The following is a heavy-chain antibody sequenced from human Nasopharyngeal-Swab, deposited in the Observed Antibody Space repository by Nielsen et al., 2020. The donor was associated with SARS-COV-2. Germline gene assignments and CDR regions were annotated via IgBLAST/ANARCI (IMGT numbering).Heavy chain of an antibody. J-gene: IGHJ4*02. V-gene: IGHV4-59*01. Sequence: WIRQPQGKGLEWIGYIYYSGSTNYNPSLKSRVTISVDTSKNQFSLKLSSVTAADTAVYYCARERRDGYNSVCYFDYWGQGTLVTVSS. CDR2: IYYSGST. CDR3: ARERRDGYNSVCYFDY. D-gene: IGHD5-24*01.